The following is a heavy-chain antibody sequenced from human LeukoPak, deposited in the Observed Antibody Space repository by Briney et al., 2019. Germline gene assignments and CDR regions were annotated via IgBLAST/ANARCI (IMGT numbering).Heavy chain of an antibody. D-gene: IGHD1-1*01. J-gene: IGHJ4*02. CDR2: ISGTGGST. Sequence: GGSLRLSCAASGFTFSNYAMSWVRQAPGKELEWVSSISGTGGSTYYADSVKGRFTISRDNSNNTLFLQMNSLRAEDTAVYYCAKVRTGHYFDYWGQGTLVTVSS. CDR1: GFTFSNYA. CDR3: AKVRTGHYFDY. V-gene: IGHV3-23*01.